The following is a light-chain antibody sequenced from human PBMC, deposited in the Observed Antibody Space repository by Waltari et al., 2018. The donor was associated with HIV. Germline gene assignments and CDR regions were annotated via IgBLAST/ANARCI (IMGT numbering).Light chain of an antibody. CDR1: SGHINYV. J-gene: IGLJ2*01. CDR3: QTWGTGIQV. Sequence: QVVLTQPPSASASLGASVKLTCTLSSGHINYVIAWHQQQQPQGPRLLMKLNSDGRHSKGDGTPDRFSGSSSGAGRYLTIASLQSEDGADYFCQTWGTGIQVFGGGTRLTVL. V-gene: IGLV4-69*01. CDR2: LNSDGRH.